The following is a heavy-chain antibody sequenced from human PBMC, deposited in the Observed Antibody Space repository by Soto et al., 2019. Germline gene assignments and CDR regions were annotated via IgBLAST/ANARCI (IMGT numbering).Heavy chain of an antibody. D-gene: IGHD2-15*01. CDR1: GYTFTRYA. V-gene: IGHV1-3*01. CDR3: ARGPGGPDGPGDY. J-gene: IGHJ4*02. CDR2: INAGNGNT. Sequence: QVQLVQSGAEVKKPGASVKVSCKASGYTFTRYALHWVRQAPGQRLEWMGWINAGNGNTKYSQKFQGRVTITRDTAASTAYREPSSLRSEDTAVYYCARGPGGPDGPGDYWGQGTLVTVSS.